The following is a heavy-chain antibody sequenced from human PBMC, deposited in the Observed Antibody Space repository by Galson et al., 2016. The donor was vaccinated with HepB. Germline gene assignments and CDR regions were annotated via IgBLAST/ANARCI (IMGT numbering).Heavy chain of an antibody. CDR1: GFTFSSYW. J-gene: IGHJ4*02. CDR3: ARSPRILWFEVDY. Sequence: SLRLSCAASGFTFSSYWMNWVRQAPGQGLVWAARINTDGTDTHYADSVKGRFTISRDNAKSTVYLQMDSLRVDDTAVYYCARSPRILWFEVDYWGQGILVTVSS. V-gene: IGHV3-74*01. CDR2: INTDGTDT. D-gene: IGHD3-10*01.